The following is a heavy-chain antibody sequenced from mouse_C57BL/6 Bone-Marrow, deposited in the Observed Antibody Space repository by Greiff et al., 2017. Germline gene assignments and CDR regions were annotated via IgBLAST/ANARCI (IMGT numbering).Heavy chain of an antibody. V-gene: IGHV1-69*01. CDR1: GYTFTSYW. D-gene: IGHD2-4*01. Sequence: QVQLQQPGAELVMPGASVKLSCKASGYTFTSYWMHWVKQRPGQGLEWIGEIDPSDSYTNYNQKFKGKSTLTVDKSSSTAYMQLSSLTSEDSAVYYCARWYDYDGYFDYWGQGTTLTVSS. CDR3: ARWYDYDGYFDY. J-gene: IGHJ2*01. CDR2: IDPSDSYT.